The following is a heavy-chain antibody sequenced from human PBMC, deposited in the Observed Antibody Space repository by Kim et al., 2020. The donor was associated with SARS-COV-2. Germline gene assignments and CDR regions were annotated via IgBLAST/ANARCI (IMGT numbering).Heavy chain of an antibody. V-gene: IGHV3-11*03. CDR1: GFTFSDYY. D-gene: IGHD3-22*01. CDR3: AANYYDSSGYFEPFDY. Sequence: GGSLRLSCAASGFTFSDYYMSWIRQAPGKGLEWVSYISSSSYTNYADSVKGRFTISRDNAKNSLYLQMNSLRAEDTAVYYCAANYYDSSGYFEPFDYWGQGTLVTVSS. CDR2: ISSSSYT. J-gene: IGHJ4*02.